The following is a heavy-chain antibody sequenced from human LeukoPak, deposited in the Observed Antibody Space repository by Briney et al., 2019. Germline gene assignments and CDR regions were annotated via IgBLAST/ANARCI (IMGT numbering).Heavy chain of an antibody. V-gene: IGHV4-38-2*02. J-gene: IGHJ3*02. CDR1: GYSISSGYY. D-gene: IGHD1-14*01. CDR2: IYHSGST. CDR3: ARGGATDDAFDI. Sequence: PSETLSLTCTVSGYSISSGYYWGWIRQPPGQGLEWIGSIYHSGSTYYNPSLKSRVTISVDTSKNQFSLKLSSVTAADTAVYYCARGGATDDAFDIWGQGTMVTVSS.